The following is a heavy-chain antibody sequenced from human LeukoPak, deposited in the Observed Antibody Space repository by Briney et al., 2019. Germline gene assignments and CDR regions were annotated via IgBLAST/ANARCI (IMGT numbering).Heavy chain of an antibody. Sequence: PSETLSLTCTVSGGSISSYYWSWIRQPPGKGLEWIGYIYYSGSTNYNPSLKSRVTISVATSKNRFSLKLSSVTAADTAVYYCARDSSTSDIPWGNWFDPWGQGTLVTVSS. V-gene: IGHV4-59*01. J-gene: IGHJ5*02. D-gene: IGHD2-2*01. CDR2: IYYSGST. CDR3: ARDSSTSDIPWGNWFDP. CDR1: GGSISSYY.